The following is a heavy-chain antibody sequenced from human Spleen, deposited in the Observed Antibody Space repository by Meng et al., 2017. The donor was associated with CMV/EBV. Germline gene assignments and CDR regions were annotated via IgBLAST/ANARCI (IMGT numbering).Heavy chain of an antibody. D-gene: IGHD7-27*01. CDR3: ARDLGSLPDY. CDR1: GFTVSSNY. J-gene: IGHJ4*02. Sequence: GESLKISCAASGFTVSSNYMSWVRQAPGKGLEWVSVIYSGGSTYYADSVKGRFTISRDNSKNTLYLQMNSLRAEDTAVYYCARDLGSLPDYWGQGTLVTVSS. CDR2: IYSGGST. V-gene: IGHV3-53*01.